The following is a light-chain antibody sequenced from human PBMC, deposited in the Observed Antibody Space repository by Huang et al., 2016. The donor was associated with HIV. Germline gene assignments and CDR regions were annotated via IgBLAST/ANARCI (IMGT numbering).Light chain of an antibody. V-gene: IGKV3-20*01. CDR3: QQYGDSPRT. CDR2: GAF. J-gene: IGKJ2*01. Sequence: EIVLTQSQGTLSLSPGERATLSCRASQNIRNNYLAWYQQKPGQAPRLLIFGAFNRSSGTPDRFSGSESGTDFTLAIGGLEPEDFATYYCQQYGDSPRTFGQGTKLEIK. CDR1: QNIRNNY.